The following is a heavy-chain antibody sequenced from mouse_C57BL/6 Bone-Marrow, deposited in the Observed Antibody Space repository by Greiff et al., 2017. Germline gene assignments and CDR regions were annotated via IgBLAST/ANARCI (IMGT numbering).Heavy chain of an antibody. D-gene: IGHD1-1*01. CDR3: AREGYYGSSYSWFAY. Sequence: VQLVESGPELVKPGASVKISCKASGYTFTDYYINWVKQRPGQGLEWIGWIFPGSGSTYYNEKFKGKATLTADKSSSTAYMELRSLTSEDSAVYFCAREGYYGSSYSWFAYWGQGTLVTVSA. CDR1: GYTFTDYY. CDR2: IFPGSGST. V-gene: IGHV1-75*01. J-gene: IGHJ3*01.